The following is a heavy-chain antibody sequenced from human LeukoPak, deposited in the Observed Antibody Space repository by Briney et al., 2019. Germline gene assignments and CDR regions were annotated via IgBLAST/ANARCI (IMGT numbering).Heavy chain of an antibody. CDR3: ARGEQYYDILTGYYSNWFDP. Sequence: SETLSLTCTVSGGSISSSSYYWGWIRQPRGKGLEWIGSIYYSGSTYYNPSLKSRITISVDTSKNQFSLKLSSVTAADTAVYYCARGEQYYDILTGYYSNWFDPWGQGTLVTVSS. CDR1: GGSISSSSYY. V-gene: IGHV4-39*01. J-gene: IGHJ5*02. CDR2: IYYSGST. D-gene: IGHD3-9*01.